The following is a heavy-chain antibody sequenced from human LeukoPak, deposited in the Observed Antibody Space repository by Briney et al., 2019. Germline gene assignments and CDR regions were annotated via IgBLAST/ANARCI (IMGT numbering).Heavy chain of an antibody. V-gene: IGHV1-8*01. J-gene: IGHJ4*02. CDR1: GYTFTSYD. CDR2: MNPNSGNT. D-gene: IGHD3-3*01. CDR3: ARRAGGYDFWSGYSTIDY. Sequence: ASVKVSCKASGYTFTSYDINWVRQATGQGLEWMGWMNPNSGNTGYAQKFKGRVTMTRNTSISTAYMELSSLRSEDTAVYYCARRAGGYDFWSGYSTIDYWGQGTQVTVSS.